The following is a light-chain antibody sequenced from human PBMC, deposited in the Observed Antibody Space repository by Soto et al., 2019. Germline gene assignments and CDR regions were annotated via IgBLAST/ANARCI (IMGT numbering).Light chain of an antibody. CDR1: SSNIENNY. CDR2: DNN. Sequence: QAVVTQPPSVSAAPGQKVTISCSGSSSNIENNYVSWYQRLPGTAPKLLIYDNNKRPSGIPDRFSGSKSGTSATLGITGLQTGDEADYYCGTWDTSLSAVVFGGGTKLTVL. V-gene: IGLV1-51*01. J-gene: IGLJ2*01. CDR3: GTWDTSLSAVV.